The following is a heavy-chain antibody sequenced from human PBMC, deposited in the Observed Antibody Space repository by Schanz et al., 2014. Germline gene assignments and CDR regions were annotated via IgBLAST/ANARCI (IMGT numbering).Heavy chain of an antibody. J-gene: IGHJ4*02. CDR1: GFTFSSYD. D-gene: IGHD3-10*01. CDR3: AKYRGYYRVSGSYRELEY. Sequence: MQLLESGGGVVQPGRSLRLSCVASGFTFSSYDVFWVRQAPGKGLEWVAILWHDGSKKYYADSVTGRFTISRDNAKNTLYLQMNTLRAEDTAVYYCAKYRGYYRVSGSYRELEYWGQGTLXTVSS. V-gene: IGHV3-33*03. CDR2: LWHDGSKK.